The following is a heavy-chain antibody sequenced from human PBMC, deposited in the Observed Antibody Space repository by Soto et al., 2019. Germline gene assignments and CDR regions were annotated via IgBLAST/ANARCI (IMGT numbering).Heavy chain of an antibody. CDR2: IKSKTDGGTT. V-gene: IGHV3-15*01. Sequence: EVQLVESGGGLVKPGGSLRLSCAASGFTFSNAWMSWVRQAPGKGLEWVGRIKSKTDGGTTDYAAPVKGRFTISRDDSKNTLYLQMNSLKTENTAVYYCTTDLYSSGGSCRYYYMDVWGKGTTVTVS. D-gene: IGHD2-15*01. CDR3: TTDLYSSGGSCRYYYMDV. CDR1: GFTFSNAW. J-gene: IGHJ6*03.